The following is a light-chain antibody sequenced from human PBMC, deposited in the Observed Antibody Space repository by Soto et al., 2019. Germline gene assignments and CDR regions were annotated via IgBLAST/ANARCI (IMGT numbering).Light chain of an antibody. CDR3: SSYAGSNNFGYV. CDR2: EVS. Sequence: QSALTQPPSASGSPGQSVTISCTGTSSDVGGYNYVSWYQQHPGKAPKLMIYEVSKRPSGVPDRFSGSKSGNTASLTVSGLQAEDEAAYYCSSYAGSNNFGYVFGTGTKLTVL. CDR1: SSDVGGYNY. V-gene: IGLV2-8*01. J-gene: IGLJ1*01.